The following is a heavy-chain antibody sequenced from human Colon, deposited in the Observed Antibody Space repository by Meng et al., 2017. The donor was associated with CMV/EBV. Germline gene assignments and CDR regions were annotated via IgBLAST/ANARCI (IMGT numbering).Heavy chain of an antibody. Sequence: GASLKISCAASGFALRRFAMSWGRPTPGEGLEWVSSNSGDGDAAYYADSVEGRFTIIRDNSKNIVYLQMNDLRTEDTAFYFCAKYGYYDSWSGFPPLDNWGQGTLVTVSS. CDR1: GFALRRFA. V-gene: IGHV3-23*01. D-gene: IGHD3-3*01. J-gene: IGHJ4*02. CDR2: NSGDGDAA. CDR3: AKYGYYDSWSGFPPLDN.